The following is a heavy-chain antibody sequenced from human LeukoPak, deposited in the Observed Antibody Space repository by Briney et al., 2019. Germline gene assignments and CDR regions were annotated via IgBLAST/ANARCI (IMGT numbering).Heavy chain of an antibody. CDR3: ATRLAADESYSDAFDI. Sequence: RPGGSLRLSCAASGFTFSSYAMSWVRQAPGKGLEWVSAISGSGGSTYYADSVKGRFTISRDNSKNTLYLQMNSLRAEDTAVYYCATRLAADESYSDAFDIWGQGTMVTVSS. J-gene: IGHJ3*02. V-gene: IGHV3-23*01. D-gene: IGHD6-13*01. CDR2: ISGSGGST. CDR1: GFTFSSYA.